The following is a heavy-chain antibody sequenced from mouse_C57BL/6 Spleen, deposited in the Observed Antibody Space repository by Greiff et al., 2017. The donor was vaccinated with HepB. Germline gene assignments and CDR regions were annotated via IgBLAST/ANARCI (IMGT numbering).Heavy chain of an antibody. Sequence: QVQLKQSGPGLVQPSQSLSITCTVSGFSLTSYGVHWVRQSPGKGLEWLGVIWRGGSTDYNAAFMSRLSITKDNSKSQVFFKMNSLQADDTAIYYCAKNSPNYYGSSLYWYFDVWGTGTTVTVSS. D-gene: IGHD1-1*01. CDR2: IWRGGST. CDR3: AKNSPNYYGSSLYWYFDV. V-gene: IGHV2-5*01. J-gene: IGHJ1*03. CDR1: GFSLTSYG.